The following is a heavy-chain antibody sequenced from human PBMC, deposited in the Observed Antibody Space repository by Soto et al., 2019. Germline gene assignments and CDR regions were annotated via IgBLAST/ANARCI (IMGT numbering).Heavy chain of an antibody. J-gene: IGHJ6*02. V-gene: IGHV4-30-2*01. CDR3: ARAPPGPAPRWGV. CDR2: IYPTGKT. D-gene: IGHD3-16*01. Sequence: SETLSLTCTVSNGSISSGGYSWSWIRQTPGKGLEWIGYIYPTGKTYYNPSLKNRATLSIDTSQNQFSLQLTSVTAADTAVYYCARAPPGPAPRWGVWGHGTTVTSP. CDR1: NGSISSGGYS.